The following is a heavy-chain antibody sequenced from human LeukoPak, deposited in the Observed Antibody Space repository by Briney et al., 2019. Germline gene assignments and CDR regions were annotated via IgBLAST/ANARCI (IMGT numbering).Heavy chain of an antibody. V-gene: IGHV3-49*04. Sequence: GGSLRLSCTPFGFTFGDYAMSWVRQAPGKGLEWVGFIRSKAYGGTTEYAASVKGRVAISRDDSKGIAYLQMNSLKIEDTAVYYCTRDTGVRGWFDPWGQGTLVTVSS. CDR1: GFTFGDYA. J-gene: IGHJ5*02. CDR2: IRSKAYGGTT. D-gene: IGHD3-10*01. CDR3: TRDTGVRGWFDP.